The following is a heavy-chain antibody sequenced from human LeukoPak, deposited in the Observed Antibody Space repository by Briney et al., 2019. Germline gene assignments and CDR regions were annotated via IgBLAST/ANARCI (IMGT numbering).Heavy chain of an antibody. V-gene: IGHV1-69*05. D-gene: IGHD2-2*01. CDR2: IIPISGTA. Sequence: SVKVSCKASGGTFSSHAIAWVQQAPGQGPEWMGGIIPISGTATYAQKFQGRVTITTAESTSTTYMELSSLTSDDAAVYYCARGLQYQLLKALGYYYMDVWGEGTTVTVSS. J-gene: IGHJ6*03. CDR1: GGTFSSHA. CDR3: ARGLQYQLLKALGYYYMDV.